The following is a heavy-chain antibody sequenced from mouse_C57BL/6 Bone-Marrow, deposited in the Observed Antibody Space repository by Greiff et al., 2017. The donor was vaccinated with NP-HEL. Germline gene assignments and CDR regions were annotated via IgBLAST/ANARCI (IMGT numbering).Heavy chain of an antibody. D-gene: IGHD2-4*01. CDR2: IYPGSGST. Sequence: QVQLQQSGAELVKPGASVKMSCKASGYTFTSYWITWVKQRPGQGLEWIGDIYPGSGSTNYNEKFKSKATLTVDTSSSTAYMQLSSLTSEDSAVYYCARWDDYDVKDYWGQGTTLTVSS. V-gene: IGHV1-55*01. CDR3: ARWDDYDVKDY. CDR1: GYTFTSYW. J-gene: IGHJ2*01.